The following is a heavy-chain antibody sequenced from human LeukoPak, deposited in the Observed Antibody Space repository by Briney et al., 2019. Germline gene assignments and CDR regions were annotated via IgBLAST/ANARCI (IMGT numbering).Heavy chain of an antibody. D-gene: IGHD3-10*01. CDR3: AKSMVRGVKAPYGMDV. CDR2: ISGSGGST. J-gene: IGHJ6*02. Sequence: GGSLRLSCAAAGFTFSSYAMSWVRQAPGKGLEWVSAISGSGGSTYYADSVKGRFTISRDNSKNTLYLQMNSLRAEDTAVYYCAKSMVRGVKAPYGMDVWGQRTTVTVSS. CDR1: GFTFSSYA. V-gene: IGHV3-23*01.